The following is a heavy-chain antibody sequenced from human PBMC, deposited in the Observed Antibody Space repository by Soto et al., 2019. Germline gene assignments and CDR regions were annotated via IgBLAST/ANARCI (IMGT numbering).Heavy chain of an antibody. V-gene: IGHV4-30-4*01. J-gene: IGHJ4*02. CDR1: GGSISSGDYY. D-gene: IGHD3-16*02. CDR2: IYYSGST. CDR3: ARVILSDYVWGSYRSRSFDY. Sequence: SETLSLTCTVSGGSISSGDYYWSWIRQPPGKGLEWIGYIYYSGSTYYNPSLKSRVTISVDTSKNQFSLKLSSVTAADTAVYYCARVILSDYVWGSYRSRSFDYWGQGTLVAVSS.